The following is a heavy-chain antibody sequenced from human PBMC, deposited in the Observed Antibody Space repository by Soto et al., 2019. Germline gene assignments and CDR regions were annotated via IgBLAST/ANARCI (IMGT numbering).Heavy chain of an antibody. CDR3: ARERCISSSCYTDAFDI. CDR2: IYRGGST. D-gene: IGHD2-2*02. J-gene: IGHJ3*02. V-gene: IGHV3-66*01. CDR1: GFTVSSNY. Sequence: EVQLVESGGGLVQPGGSLRLTCAASGFTVSSNYMSWVRQAPGTGLEWVSVIYRGGSTYYADSVKGRFTISGDNSKNTLYLQMNSLRAEDTAVYYCARERCISSSCYTDAFDIWGQGTMVTVSS.